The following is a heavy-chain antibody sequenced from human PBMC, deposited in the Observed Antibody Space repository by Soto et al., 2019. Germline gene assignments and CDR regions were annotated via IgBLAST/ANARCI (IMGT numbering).Heavy chain of an antibody. Sequence: EVQLLESGGGLVQPGGSLRLSCAASGFTFSSYAMSWVRQAPGKGLEWISAITNSGGSTYYADSVKGRFTISRDNSKNTLYPQMNSLRAEDTAVYYCANPVDIGATIQLDYWGQGTLVTVSS. CDR3: ANPVDIGATIQLDY. V-gene: IGHV3-23*01. CDR2: ITNSGGST. D-gene: IGHD5-12*01. CDR1: GFTFSSYA. J-gene: IGHJ4*02.